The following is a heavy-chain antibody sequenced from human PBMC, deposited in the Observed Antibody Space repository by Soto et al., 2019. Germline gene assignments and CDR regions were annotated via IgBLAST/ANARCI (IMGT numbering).Heavy chain of an antibody. CDR2: INHSGST. V-gene: IGHV4-34*01. CDR3: ARGRYCSGGSCYRSDAFDI. J-gene: IGHJ3*02. D-gene: IGHD2-15*01. Sequence: SETLSLTCAVYGGSFSGYYWSWIRQPPGKGLEWIGEINHSGSTNYNPSPKSRVTISVDTSKNQFSLKLSSVTAADTAVYYCARGRYCSGGSCYRSDAFDIWGQGTMVTVSS. CDR1: GGSFSGYY.